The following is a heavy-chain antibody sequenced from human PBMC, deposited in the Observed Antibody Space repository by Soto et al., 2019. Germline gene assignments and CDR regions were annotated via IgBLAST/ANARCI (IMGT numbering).Heavy chain of an antibody. V-gene: IGHV4-59*01. Sequence: QVQLQESGPGLVKPSETLSLTCTVSGGSINGYYWTWLRQSPTNGLEWIGYFHFSGSTKYNPSLESRLSISAVTSKKQISLTLSSVMTAETAVYYCARSSGYSYGYDEFFDNWGQGTLANVSS. CDR1: GGSINGYY. D-gene: IGHD5-18*01. CDR2: FHFSGST. CDR3: ARSSGYSYGYDEFFDN. J-gene: IGHJ4*01.